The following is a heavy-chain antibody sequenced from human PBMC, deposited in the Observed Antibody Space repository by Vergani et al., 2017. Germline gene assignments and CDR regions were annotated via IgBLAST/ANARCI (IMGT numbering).Heavy chain of an antibody. CDR3: AAGYSYVYGWTY. V-gene: IGHV1-8*01. CDR2: MNPNSGNT. Sequence: QVQLVQSGAAVKKPGASVKVSCKASGYTFTSYDINWVRPATGQGLEWMGWMNPNSGNTGYAQKFQGRVTMTRNTSISTAYMELCSLRSEDTAVYYCAAGYSYVYGWTYWGQGSLVTVSS. D-gene: IGHD5-18*01. CDR1: GYTFTSYD. J-gene: IGHJ4*02.